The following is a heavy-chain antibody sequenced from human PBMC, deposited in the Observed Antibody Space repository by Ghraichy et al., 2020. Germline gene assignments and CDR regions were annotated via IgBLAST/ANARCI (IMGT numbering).Heavy chain of an antibody. Sequence: GGSLRLSCAVSGFTFSSYEMSWVRQAPGKGLEWVSGISGSGGSTYYADSVKGRFTISRDNSKNTLYLQMNSLRAEDTAVYHCANNPGTGLPNYWGQGTLVTVSS. CDR3: ANNPGTGLPNY. V-gene: IGHV3-23*01. D-gene: IGHD1-1*01. J-gene: IGHJ4*02. CDR1: GFTFSSYE. CDR2: ISGSGGST.